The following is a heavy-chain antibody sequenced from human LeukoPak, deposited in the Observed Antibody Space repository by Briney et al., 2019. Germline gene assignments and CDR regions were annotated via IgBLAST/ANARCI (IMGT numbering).Heavy chain of an antibody. CDR1: GFTFSSYG. V-gene: IGHV3-23*01. Sequence: GGSLRLSCAASGFTFSSYGMSWVRQAPGKGLEWVSAISDYGGSTYYADSVKGRFTISRDNAKNSLYLQMNSLRAEDTAVYYCASTAVAGYDAFDIWGQGTMVTVSS. CDR2: ISDYGGST. J-gene: IGHJ3*02. D-gene: IGHD6-19*01. CDR3: ASTAVAGYDAFDI.